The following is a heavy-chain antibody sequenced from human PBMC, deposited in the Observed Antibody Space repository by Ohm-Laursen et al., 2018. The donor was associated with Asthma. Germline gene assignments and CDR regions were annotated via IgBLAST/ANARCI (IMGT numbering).Heavy chain of an antibody. CDR1: GFTFRSYA. J-gene: IGHJ6*02. CDR2: GGSYYDGGLK. V-gene: IGHV3-30-3*01. Sequence: SLRLSCSASGFTFRSYAMHWVRQAPGKGLEWVAVGGSYYDGGLKYYADSVNGRFTVSRDDSKNTLYLQMNSLRPDDTAVYYCASPLDAIAARPPILYYYGMDVWGQGTTVTVSS. D-gene: IGHD6-6*01. CDR3: ASPLDAIAARPPILYYYGMDV.